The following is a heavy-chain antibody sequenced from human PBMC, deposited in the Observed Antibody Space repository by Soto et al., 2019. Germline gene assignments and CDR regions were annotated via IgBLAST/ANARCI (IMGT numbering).Heavy chain of an antibody. V-gene: IGHV4-30-4*01. J-gene: IGHJ4*02. CDR3: ARDRGSSMTTRIFDH. CDR1: GGSVDSGNHY. D-gene: IGHD4-17*01. CDR2: IYYGEST. Sequence: QVLVQESGPGLVKPSQTLTLSCTVSGGSVDSGNHYWNWIRQPPGKGLEWIGYIYYGESTYYNPSLKSRATISVDTSQSRFSLRLTSVTAADTAVYYCARDRGSSMTTRIFDHWGQGTLVTVSS.